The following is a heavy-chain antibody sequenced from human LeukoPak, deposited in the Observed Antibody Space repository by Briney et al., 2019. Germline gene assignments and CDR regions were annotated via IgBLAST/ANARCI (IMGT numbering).Heavy chain of an antibody. CDR1: GITFSSYW. D-gene: IGHD5-24*01. CDR3: ASEDGHNPNLGFDY. Sequence: GGSLRLSCADSGITFSSYWMSWVRQAPGKGLEWVANIKQDGGEKYYVDSVKGRFTISRDNAKNSLYLQMNSLRAEDTAVYYCASEDGHNPNLGFDYWGQGTLATVSS. J-gene: IGHJ4*02. CDR2: IKQDGGEK. V-gene: IGHV3-7*01.